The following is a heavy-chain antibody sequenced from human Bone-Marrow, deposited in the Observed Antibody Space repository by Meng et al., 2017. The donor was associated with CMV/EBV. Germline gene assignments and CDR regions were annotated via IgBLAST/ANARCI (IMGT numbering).Heavy chain of an antibody. V-gene: IGHV3-30*04. CDR1: GFTFSSYA. CDR3: ARENRGYCSSTSCYGSRGMDV. J-gene: IGHJ6*02. D-gene: IGHD2-2*01. Sequence: SCAASGFTFSSYAMHWVRQAPGKGLEWVAVISYDGSNKYYADSVKGRFTISRDNSKNTLYLQMNSLRAEDTAVYYCARENRGYCSSTSCYGSRGMDVWGQGTTVTVSS. CDR2: ISYDGSNK.